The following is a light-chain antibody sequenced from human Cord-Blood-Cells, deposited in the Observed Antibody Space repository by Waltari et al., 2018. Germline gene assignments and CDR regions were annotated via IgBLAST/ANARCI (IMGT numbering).Light chain of an antibody. CDR2: KAS. Sequence: DIQMTQSPSTLSASVGDRVTITCRASQSISSWLAWYQQKPGKAPKHLIYKASSLESGVPSRFSGSGAGTEFTLTISSLQPDDFATYYCQQYNSYSPYTFGQGTKLESK. J-gene: IGKJ2*01. V-gene: IGKV1-5*03. CDR3: QQYNSYSPYT. CDR1: QSISSW.